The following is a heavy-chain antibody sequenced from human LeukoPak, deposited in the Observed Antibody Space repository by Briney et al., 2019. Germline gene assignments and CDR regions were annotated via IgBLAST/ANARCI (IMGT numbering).Heavy chain of an antibody. J-gene: IGHJ3*02. Sequence: SGTLSLTCTVSGASITTYYWNWIRQPPGKGLEWIGHRYYSGDTRYSPSLKSRVAISVDTSKNQFSLTVNSVTAADTAVYFCVGEKSFFGEAMWSQGTLATVSS. CDR2: RYYSGDT. CDR3: VGEKSFFGEAM. D-gene: IGHD3-10*01. CDR1: GASITTYY. V-gene: IGHV4-59*01.